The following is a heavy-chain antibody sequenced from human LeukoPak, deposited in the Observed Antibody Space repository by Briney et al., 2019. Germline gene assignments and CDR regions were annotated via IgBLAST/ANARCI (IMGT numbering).Heavy chain of an antibody. CDR3: AKGRSDFFAYYYYLDV. Sequence: ASVKVSCKASGYTLTSNYIHWVRQAPGQWLEWMGIINPSVGSTTYAQKFQGRVTMTRDTSTSTVYMELTSLRSEDTAVYYCAKGRSDFFAYYYYLDVWGKGTTVTVSS. J-gene: IGHJ6*03. CDR1: GYTLTSNY. V-gene: IGHV1-46*03. D-gene: IGHD2-21*02. CDR2: INPSVGST.